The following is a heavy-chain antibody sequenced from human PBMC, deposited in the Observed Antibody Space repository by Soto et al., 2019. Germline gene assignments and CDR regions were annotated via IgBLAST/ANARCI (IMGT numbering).Heavy chain of an antibody. CDR1: GGSINSGGYY. CDR2: ISYSGNT. J-gene: IGHJ4*02. Sequence: QVQLQQSGPGLVKPSQTLSLTCTVSGGSINSGGYYWNWVRQHPGKGLEWIGYISYSGNTYYNPSLRSRLAISVDTSKNQFSLKVSSVTAADTAVYYCARASTAYTASGHDYWGQGTLVTVSS. CDR3: ARASTAYTASGHDY. V-gene: IGHV4-31*03. D-gene: IGHD3-16*01.